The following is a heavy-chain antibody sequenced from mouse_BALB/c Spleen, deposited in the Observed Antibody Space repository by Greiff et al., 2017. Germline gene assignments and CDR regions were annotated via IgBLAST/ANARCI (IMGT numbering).Heavy chain of an antibody. CDR2: IDPETGGT. CDR1: GYTFTDYE. D-gene: IGHD2-14*01. CDR3: TRGGVRPYWYFDV. V-gene: IGHV1-15*01. J-gene: IGHJ1*01. Sequence: QVQLQQSGAELVRPGASVTLSCKASGYTFTDYEMHWVKQTPVHGLEWIGAIDPETGGTAYNQKFKGKATLTADKSSSTAYMELRSLTSEDSAVYYCTRGGVRPYWYFDVWGAGTTVTVSS.